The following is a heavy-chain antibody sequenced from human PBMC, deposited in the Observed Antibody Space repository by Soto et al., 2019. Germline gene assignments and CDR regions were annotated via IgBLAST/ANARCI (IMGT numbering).Heavy chain of an antibody. Sequence: QVQLVQSGAEVKKPGSSVKVSCKASGGTFSSYAISWVRQAPGQGLEWMGGIIPIFGTANYAQKFQGRVTITADESTSTAYMELSSLRSEDTAVYYCARVYYDSSGPTYYYYGMDVWGQGTTVTVSS. CDR3: ARVYYDSSGPTYYYYGMDV. J-gene: IGHJ6*02. D-gene: IGHD3-22*01. CDR2: IIPIFGTA. CDR1: GGTFSSYA. V-gene: IGHV1-69*01.